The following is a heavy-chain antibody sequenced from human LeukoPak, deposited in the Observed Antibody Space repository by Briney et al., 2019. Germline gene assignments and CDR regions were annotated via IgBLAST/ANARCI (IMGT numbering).Heavy chain of an antibody. D-gene: IGHD5-12*01. V-gene: IGHV3-7*01. CDR3: VRDGGVSGYDLLDY. CDR2: INQDGSEE. J-gene: IGHJ4*02. Sequence: LAGGSLRLSCAASGFTFSNYWMTWVRQAPGEGLEWVAHINQDGSEEHYMDSVKARFTISRDNAKNSLSLQMNSLRAEDTAVYYCVRDGGVSGYDLLDYWGQGTLVTVSS. CDR1: GFTFSNYW.